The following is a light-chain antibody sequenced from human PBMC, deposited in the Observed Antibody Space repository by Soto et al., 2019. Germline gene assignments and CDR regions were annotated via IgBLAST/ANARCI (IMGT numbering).Light chain of an antibody. Sequence: QSVLTQPPSASGTPGQRVTISCSGSSSNIGSNTVNWYQQLPGSAPKLLMYSTNQRPSGVPDRFSGSKSGTSASLAISGLQSEDEADYSCAAWDGSLNVVLFGGGTKLTVL. CDR1: SSNIGSNT. J-gene: IGLJ2*01. CDR3: AAWDGSLNVVL. V-gene: IGLV1-44*01. CDR2: STN.